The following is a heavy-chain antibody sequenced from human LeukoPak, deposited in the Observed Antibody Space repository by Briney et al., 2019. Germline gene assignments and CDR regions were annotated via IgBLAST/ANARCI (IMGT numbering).Heavy chain of an antibody. CDR1: GYTFTSYG. CDR2: INPSGGST. Sequence: ASVKVSCKASGYTFTSYGISWVRQAPGQGLEWMGIINPSGGSTSYAQKFQGRVTMTRDTSTSTVYMELSSLRSEDTAVYYCAREERFWSGYIHYYYYMDVWGKGTTVTVSS. V-gene: IGHV1-46*03. CDR3: AREERFWSGYIHYYYYMDV. D-gene: IGHD3-3*01. J-gene: IGHJ6*03.